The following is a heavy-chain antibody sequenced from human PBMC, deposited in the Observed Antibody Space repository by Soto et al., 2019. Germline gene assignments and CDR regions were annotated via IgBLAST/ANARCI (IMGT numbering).Heavy chain of an antibody. D-gene: IGHD6-19*01. CDR1: ADSISSSSYY. V-gene: IGHV4-39*01. Sequence: PSETLSLTCNVSADSISSSSYYWGWIRQPPGKGLEWIGSIYYSGSTYYNPSLKSRVTISVDTSKNQFSLKLSSVTAADTAVYYCARHGIAVAENYYYYGMDVWGQGTTVTVSS. CDR2: IYYSGST. CDR3: ARHGIAVAENYYYYGMDV. J-gene: IGHJ6*02.